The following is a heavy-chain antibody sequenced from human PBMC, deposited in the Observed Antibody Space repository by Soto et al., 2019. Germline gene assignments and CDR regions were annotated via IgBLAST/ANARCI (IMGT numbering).Heavy chain of an antibody. D-gene: IGHD2-2*02. V-gene: IGHV1-18*04. J-gene: IGHJ5*02. Sequence: GASVKVSCKASGYTFTSYGISWVRQAPGQGLEWMGWISAYNGNTNYAQKLQGRVTMTTDTSTSTAYMELRSLRSDDTAVYYCARDKVGCSSTSCYTRWFDPWGQGTLVTVSS. CDR2: ISAYNGNT. CDR1: GYTFTSYG. CDR3: ARDKVGCSSTSCYTRWFDP.